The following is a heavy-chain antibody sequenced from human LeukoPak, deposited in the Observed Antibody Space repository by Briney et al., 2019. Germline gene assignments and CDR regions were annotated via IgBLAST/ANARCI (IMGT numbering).Heavy chain of an antibody. J-gene: IGHJ5*02. CDR1: GYTLTELS. Sequence: GASVKVSCKVSGYTLTELSMHWVRQAPGKGLEWMGGFDPEDGETIYAQKFQGRVTMTEDTSTDTAYMELSSLRSEDTAVYYCARAVGGWGESNWFDPWGQGTLVTVSS. CDR3: ARAVGGWGESNWFDP. V-gene: IGHV1-24*01. CDR2: FDPEDGET. D-gene: IGHD3-16*01.